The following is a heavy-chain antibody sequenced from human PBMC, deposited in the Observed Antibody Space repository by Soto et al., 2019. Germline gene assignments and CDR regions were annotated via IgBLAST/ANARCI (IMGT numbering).Heavy chain of an antibody. CDR2: ISNSGST. Sequence: PSETLSLTCTVSGASLSSYHWSWIRQPPGKGLEWIGNISNSGSTNYNPSFKSRVTISVDTSKNQFSLKLTSVTAADTAVYHCAREIGYCTTTSCHAGPLYYYMDVWGKGTTVTVSS. V-gene: IGHV4-59*01. D-gene: IGHD2-2*01. CDR3: AREIGYCTTTSCHAGPLYYYMDV. J-gene: IGHJ6*03. CDR1: GASLSSYH.